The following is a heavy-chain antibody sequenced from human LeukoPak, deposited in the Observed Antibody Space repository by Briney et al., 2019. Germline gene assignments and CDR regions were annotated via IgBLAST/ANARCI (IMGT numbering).Heavy chain of an antibody. CDR1: GFTFSSYW. Sequence: GRSLRLSCAASGFTFSSYWMHWVRQAPGKGLVWVSRINSDGSSTSYADSVKGRFTISRDNAKNTLYLQMNSLRAEDTAVYYCASLGYCSGGSCDYWGQGTLVTVSS. CDR3: ASLGYCSGGSCDY. V-gene: IGHV3-74*01. J-gene: IGHJ4*02. D-gene: IGHD2-15*01. CDR2: INSDGSST.